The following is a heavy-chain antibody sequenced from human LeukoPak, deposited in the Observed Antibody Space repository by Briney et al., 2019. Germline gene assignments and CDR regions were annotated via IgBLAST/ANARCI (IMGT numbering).Heavy chain of an antibody. CDR1: GFTFSNAW. J-gene: IGHJ4*02. D-gene: IGHD1-1*01. CDR2: IKSKTDGGTT. V-gene: IGHV3-15*01. Sequence: PGGSLRLSCAASGFTFSNAWMSWVRQAPGKGLEWVGRIKSKTDGGTTDYGAPVQGRFTISRDDSKNTLYLQMNSLKTEDTAVYYCTTVTMTNESPHNYWGQGTLVIVSS. CDR3: TTVTMTNESPHNY.